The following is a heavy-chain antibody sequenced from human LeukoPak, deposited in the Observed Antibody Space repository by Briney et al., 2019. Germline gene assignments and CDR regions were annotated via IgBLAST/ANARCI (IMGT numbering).Heavy chain of an antibody. CDR2: IIPIFGTA. Sequence: ASVKVSCKASGGTFSSYAISWVRQAPGQGLEWMGRIIPIFGTANYAQKFQGRVTITTDESTSTAYMELNSLRSEDTAVYYCASNPRTTLLLDYWGQGTLVTVSS. V-gene: IGHV1-69*05. CDR3: ASNPRTTLLLDY. J-gene: IGHJ4*02. CDR1: GGTFSSYA. D-gene: IGHD1-14*01.